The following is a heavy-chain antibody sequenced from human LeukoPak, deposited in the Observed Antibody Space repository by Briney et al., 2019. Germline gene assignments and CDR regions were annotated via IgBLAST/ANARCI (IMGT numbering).Heavy chain of an antibody. CDR2: IRYDGSNK. D-gene: IGHD3-3*01. CDR1: GFTFSSYG. J-gene: IGHJ4*02. CDR3: AKDRFLEWLSQYYFDY. Sequence: GGSLRLSCAASGFTFSSYGMHWVRQAPGKGLEWVAFIRYDGSNKYYADSVKGRFTISRDNSKNTLYLQMNSLGTEDTAVCDCAKDRFLEWLSQYYFDYWGQGTLVTVSS. V-gene: IGHV3-30*02.